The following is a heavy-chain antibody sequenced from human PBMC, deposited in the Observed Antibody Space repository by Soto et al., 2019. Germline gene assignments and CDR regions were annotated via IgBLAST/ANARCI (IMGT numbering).Heavy chain of an antibody. J-gene: IGHJ4*02. V-gene: IGHV4-39*01. CDR2: IYYSGNT. D-gene: IGHD3-10*01. Sequence: QLQLQESGPGLVKPSETLSLTCTVSGGSISSSSYYWGWIRQPPGKGLEWIGSIYYSGNTYYNPSLKSRVTISVDTSKNQFSLKLSSVTAADTAVHYCARRGSRNYWVDSWGQGTLVTVSS. CDR1: GGSISSSSYY. CDR3: ARRGSRNYWVDS.